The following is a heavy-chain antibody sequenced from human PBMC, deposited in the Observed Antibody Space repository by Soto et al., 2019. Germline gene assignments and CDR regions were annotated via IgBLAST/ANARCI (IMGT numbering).Heavy chain of an antibody. V-gene: IGHV5-51*01. Sequence: RGESLKISCKGSGYSFTDYWIGWVRQMPGKGLEWMGIIYPGDSDTRYSPSFQGQVTISADKSINTAYLQWNSLKASGTAMYYCARHGRYCSGGTCYSMYYFDYWGQGTLVTVSS. CDR1: GYSFTDYW. J-gene: IGHJ4*02. D-gene: IGHD2-15*01. CDR2: IYPGDSDT. CDR3: ARHGRYCSGGTCYSMYYFDY.